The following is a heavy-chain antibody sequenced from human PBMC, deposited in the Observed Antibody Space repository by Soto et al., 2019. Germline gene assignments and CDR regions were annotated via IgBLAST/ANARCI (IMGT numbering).Heavy chain of an antibody. Sequence: GGSLRLSCAASGFTFSSYAMSWVRQAPGKGLEWVSAISGSGGSTYYADSVKGRFTISRDNSKNTLYLQMNSLRAEDTAVYYCAKDLGYCSGGSCYRPLYYYYYMDVWGKGTTVTVSS. CDR1: GFTFSSYA. D-gene: IGHD2-15*01. CDR2: ISGSGGST. CDR3: AKDLGYCSGGSCYRPLYYYYYMDV. J-gene: IGHJ6*03. V-gene: IGHV3-23*01.